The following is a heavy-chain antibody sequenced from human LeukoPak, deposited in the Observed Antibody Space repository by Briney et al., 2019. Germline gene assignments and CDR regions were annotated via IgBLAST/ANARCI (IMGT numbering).Heavy chain of an antibody. CDR1: GFTFSSYA. Sequence: GGSLRLSCAASGFTFSSYAMHWVRQAPGKGLEYVSAISSNGGSTYYANSVKGRFTISRDNSKNALYLQMGSLRAEDMAVYYCARGRIAVVWFDYWGQGTLVTVSS. V-gene: IGHV3-64*01. CDR2: ISSNGGST. D-gene: IGHD3-22*01. CDR3: ARGRIAVVWFDY. J-gene: IGHJ4*02.